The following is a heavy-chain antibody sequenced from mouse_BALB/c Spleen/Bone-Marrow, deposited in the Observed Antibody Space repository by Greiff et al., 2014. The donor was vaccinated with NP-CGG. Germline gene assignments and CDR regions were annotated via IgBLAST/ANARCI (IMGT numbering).Heavy chain of an antibody. CDR1: GLTFSDYY. J-gene: IGHJ3*01. V-gene: IGHV5-4*02. CDR2: ISDGGTYT. Sequence: EVKLVESGGGLVKPGGSLKLSCAASGLTFSDYYIYWVRQTPEERLEWVATISDGGTYTYYPDTVKGRFTISRDNAKNNLYLQMNGLKSEDTAMYYCVRDGDYRYACFTYWGQGTLVTVSA. CDR3: VRDGDYRYACFTY. D-gene: IGHD2-14*01.